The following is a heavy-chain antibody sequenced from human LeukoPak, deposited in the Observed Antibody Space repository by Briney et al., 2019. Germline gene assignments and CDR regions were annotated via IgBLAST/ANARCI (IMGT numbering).Heavy chain of an antibody. D-gene: IGHD3-3*01. CDR3: ADYGVSGVRNNFY. Sequence: GGSLRLSCAASGLAFSSYAMSWVRQAPGKGLEWVSTISVASNTFYADSVKGRFTISRDNSRNTVYLQMTSLRADDTAVYYCADYGVSGVRNNFYWGQGTPVTVSS. J-gene: IGHJ4*02. V-gene: IGHV3-23*01. CDR2: ISVASNT. CDR1: GLAFSSYA.